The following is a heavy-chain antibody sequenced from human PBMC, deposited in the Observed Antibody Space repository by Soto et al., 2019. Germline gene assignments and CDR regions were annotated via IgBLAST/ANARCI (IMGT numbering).Heavy chain of an antibody. Sequence: GGSLRLSCAASGFSFTNYAMSWVRQAPGKGLEWVSAIGGSGSNIYYADSVKGRFTTSRDNSKNTLYLQMNSLRAEDTAVYYCAKSVEAAGNAFDIWGQGTMVTVSS. CDR2: IGGSGSNI. J-gene: IGHJ3*02. V-gene: IGHV3-23*01. D-gene: IGHD6-13*01. CDR3: AKSVEAAGNAFDI. CDR1: GFSFTNYA.